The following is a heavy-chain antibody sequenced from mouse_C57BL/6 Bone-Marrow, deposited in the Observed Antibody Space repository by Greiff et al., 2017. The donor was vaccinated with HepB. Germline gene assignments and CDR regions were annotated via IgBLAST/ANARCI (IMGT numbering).Heavy chain of an antibody. CDR2: ISNGGGST. V-gene: IGHV5-12*01. CDR3: SRRRNYYGSSLFAY. Sequence: EVKLVESGGGLVQPGGSLKLSCAASGFTFSDYYMYWVRQTPEKRLEWVAYISNGGGSTYYPDTVKGRFTISRDNAKNTLYLQMSRLKSEDTAMYYCSRRRNYYGSSLFAYWGQGTLVTVSA. J-gene: IGHJ3*01. D-gene: IGHD1-1*01. CDR1: GFTFSDYY.